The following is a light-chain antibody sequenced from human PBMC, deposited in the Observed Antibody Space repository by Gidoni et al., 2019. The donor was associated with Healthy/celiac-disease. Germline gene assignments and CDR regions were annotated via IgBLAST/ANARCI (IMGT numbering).Light chain of an antibody. V-gene: IGKV1-8*01. CDR3: QQYYSYPRT. Sequence: IRMTQSPSSFSASTGDRVTITCRASQGISSYLAWYQQKPGKAPKLLIYAASTLQSGVPSRFSGSGSGTDFTLTISCLQSEDFATYYCQQYYSYPRTFGQGTKVEIK. CDR2: AAS. J-gene: IGKJ1*01. CDR1: QGISSY.